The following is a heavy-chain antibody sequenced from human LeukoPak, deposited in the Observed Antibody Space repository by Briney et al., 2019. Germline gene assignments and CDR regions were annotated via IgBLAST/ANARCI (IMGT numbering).Heavy chain of an antibody. CDR2: IIAYNGNT. Sequence: ASVKVSCKASGYTFTSYGISWVRQAPGQGLEWMGWIIAYNGNTNYAQKFQGRVTMTRDMSTSTVYMELSSLRSEDTAVYYCARVPAPYYYDTNGKTTYGAFDLWGQGTMVTVSS. CDR1: GYTFTSYG. CDR3: ARVPAPYYYDTNGKTTYGAFDL. D-gene: IGHD3-22*01. J-gene: IGHJ3*01. V-gene: IGHV1-18*01.